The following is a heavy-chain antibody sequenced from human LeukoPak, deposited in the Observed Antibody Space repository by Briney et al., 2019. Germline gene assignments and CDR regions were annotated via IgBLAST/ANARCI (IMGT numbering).Heavy chain of an antibody. J-gene: IGHJ4*02. CDR2: FYSGGST. CDR1: GFTVSSKY. V-gene: IGHV3-66*01. CDR3: ARVSPFDY. Sequence: QTGGSLTPSCVVSGFTVSSKYMSWVRQAPGKGLEWLSVFYSGGSTYYADSVNGRFTMSRDTSKNTLYLQMNGLRVGDTAVYYCARVSPFDYWGQGTQVTVSS.